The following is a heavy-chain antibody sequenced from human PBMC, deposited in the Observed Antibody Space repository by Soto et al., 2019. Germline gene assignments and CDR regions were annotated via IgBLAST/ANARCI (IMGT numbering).Heavy chain of an antibody. CDR1: GYTFTSYD. CDR2: MNPNSGNT. V-gene: IGHV1-8*01. D-gene: IGHD5-12*01. CDR3: AGAPLAWPPDD. Sequence: QVQLVQSGAEVKKPGASVKVSCKASGYTFTSYDINWVRQATGQGLEWMGWMNPNSGNTGYAQKFQGRVTMTRNTCLSPAYLERSSRRSEDRAVYYCAGAPLAWPPDDWGQGTLVTVSS. J-gene: IGHJ4*02.